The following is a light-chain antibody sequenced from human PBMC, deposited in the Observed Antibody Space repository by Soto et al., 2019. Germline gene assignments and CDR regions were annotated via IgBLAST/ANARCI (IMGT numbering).Light chain of an antibody. CDR1: SGSVSTGYY. CDR3: VLYMGSGISV. CDR2: STN. Sequence: QDVVTQEPSFSVSPGGTVTLTCGLSSGSVSTGYYPSWYQQTPGQAPRTLIYSTNTRSSGVPDRFSGSILGNKAALTITGAQAVDESDYYCVLYMGSGISVFGGGTKVTVL. J-gene: IGLJ2*01. V-gene: IGLV8-61*01.